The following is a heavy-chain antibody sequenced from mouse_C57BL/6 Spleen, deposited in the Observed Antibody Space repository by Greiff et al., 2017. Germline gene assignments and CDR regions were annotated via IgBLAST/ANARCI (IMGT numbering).Heavy chain of an antibody. Sequence: EVKLMESGGGLVQPGGSLSLSCAASGFTFSDYYMSWVRQPPGKGLEWLGFISNGANGSTSEDSASGKGRFTISRDKYQSILYLQRNALRDEDRATYYRASDYDGYADVWGTGTTVTVSS. D-gene: IGHD2-3*01. CDR3: ASDYDGYADV. V-gene: IGHV7-3*01. CDR1: GFTFSDYY. CDR2: ISNGANGSTS. J-gene: IGHJ1*03.